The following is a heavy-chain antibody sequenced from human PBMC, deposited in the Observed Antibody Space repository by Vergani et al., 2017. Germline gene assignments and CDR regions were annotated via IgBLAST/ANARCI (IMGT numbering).Heavy chain of an antibody. CDR3: ARDGEQLVQYYYYYGMDV. D-gene: IGHD6-6*01. CDR1: GFTFSSYW. V-gene: IGHV3-7*01. Sequence: EVQLVESGGGLVQPGGSLRLSCAASGFTFSSYWMSWVRQAPGKGLEWVANIKQDGSEKYYVESVKGRFTISRDNAKNSLYLQMNSLRAEDTAVYYCARDGEQLVQYYYYYGMDVWGQGTTVTVSS. CDR2: IKQDGSEK. J-gene: IGHJ6*02.